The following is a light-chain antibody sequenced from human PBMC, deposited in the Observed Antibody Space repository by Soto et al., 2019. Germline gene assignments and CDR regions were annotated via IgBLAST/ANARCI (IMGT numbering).Light chain of an antibody. V-gene: IGKV3-11*01. CDR3: QQRSNWPPLT. CDR1: QSVSSY. Sequence: EIVLTQSPATLSLSPGERATLACRASQSVSSYLAWYQQKPGQAPRLLIYDASNRSTGIPARFSGSGSGTDFTPAISSLEPEDLAVYYGQQRSNWPPLTFGGETKVDIK. CDR2: DAS. J-gene: IGKJ4*01.